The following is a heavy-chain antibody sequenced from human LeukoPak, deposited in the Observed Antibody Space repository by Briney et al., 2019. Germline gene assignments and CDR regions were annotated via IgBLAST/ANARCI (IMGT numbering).Heavy chain of an antibody. CDR1: GYPFTGYH. J-gene: IGHJ4*02. V-gene: IGHV1-2*02. D-gene: IGHD3-16*02. Sequence: ASVKVSCKASGYPFTGYHAHWVRQAPGQGLEWLGWINPYSGGTNYAQKFQGRVTMTRDTSISTAYMELSSLRSDDTAVYYCARAYQRLGELSLPDYWGQGTLVTVSS. CDR3: ARAYQRLGELSLPDY. CDR2: INPYSGGT.